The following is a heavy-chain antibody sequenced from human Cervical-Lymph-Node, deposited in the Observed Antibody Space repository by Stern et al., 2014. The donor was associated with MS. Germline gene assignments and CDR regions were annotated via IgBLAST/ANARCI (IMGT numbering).Heavy chain of an antibody. J-gene: IGHJ4*02. Sequence: QVQLVQSGGGVVQPGRPLRLSCAASGFIFNTYGMHWVRQAPGKGLEWVAMIWHDGSNKIYADSVKGRFTISRDNSKNTLFLQMTSLRADDTAVYYCARDEYDSSGYFYYWGQGTLVTVSS. V-gene: IGHV3-33*01. CDR2: IWHDGSNK. CDR1: GFIFNTYG. D-gene: IGHD3-22*01. CDR3: ARDEYDSSGYFYY.